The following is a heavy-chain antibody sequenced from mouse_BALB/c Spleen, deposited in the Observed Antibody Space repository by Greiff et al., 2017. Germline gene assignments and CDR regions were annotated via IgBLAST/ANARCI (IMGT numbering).Heavy chain of an antibody. Sequence: EVQRVESGGGLVKPGGSLKLSCAASGFTFSSYAMSWVRQTPEKRLEWVASISSGGSTYYPDSVKGRFTISRDNARNILYLQMSSLRSEDTAMYYCAREGYYYGSSYNFDYWGQGTTLTVSS. CDR3: AREGYYYGSSYNFDY. D-gene: IGHD1-1*01. CDR2: ISSGGST. CDR1: GFTFSSYA. J-gene: IGHJ2*01. V-gene: IGHV5-6-5*01.